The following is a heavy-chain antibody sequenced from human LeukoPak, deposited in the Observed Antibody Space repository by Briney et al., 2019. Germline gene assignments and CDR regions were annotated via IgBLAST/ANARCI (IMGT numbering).Heavy chain of an antibody. J-gene: IGHJ4*02. CDR3: ANDGWYGDY. D-gene: IGHD6-19*01. CDR1: GFTFSSYA. Sequence: GGSLRLSCAASGFTFSSYAMSWVRQAPGKGLEWVSAISGSGGSTYYADPVKGGFTISRHNSKNTLYLQMNSLRAEDTAVYYCANDGWYGDYWGQGTLVTVSS. CDR2: ISGSGGST. V-gene: IGHV3-23*01.